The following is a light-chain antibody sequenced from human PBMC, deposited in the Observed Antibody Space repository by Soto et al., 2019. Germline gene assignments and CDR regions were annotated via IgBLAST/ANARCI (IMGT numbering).Light chain of an antibody. CDR2: AAS. V-gene: IGKV1-39*01. CDR3: QQYANWPKT. CDR1: QSISRY. J-gene: IGKJ1*01. Sequence: DVQMTQYHSSLSASVGDRVTSTCRASQSISRYLSWYQHKPGKAPKLLSYAASGLQTGVPSRFSGSGSGTEFTLTISSLQSEDSAVYFCQQYANWPKTFGQGTKVDIK.